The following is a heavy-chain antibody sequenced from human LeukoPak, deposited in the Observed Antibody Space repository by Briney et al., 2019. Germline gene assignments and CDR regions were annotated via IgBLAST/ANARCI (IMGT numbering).Heavy chain of an antibody. Sequence: ASVKVSCKASGYTFTGYYMHWVRQAPGQGLEWMGGINPNSGGTNYAQKFQGRVTMTRDTSISTAYMELSRLRSDDTAVYYCARDPDYYGSGSYLLLDYWGQGTLVTVPS. V-gene: IGHV1-2*02. D-gene: IGHD3-10*01. J-gene: IGHJ4*02. CDR3: ARDPDYYGSGSYLLLDY. CDR1: GYTFTGYY. CDR2: INPNSGGT.